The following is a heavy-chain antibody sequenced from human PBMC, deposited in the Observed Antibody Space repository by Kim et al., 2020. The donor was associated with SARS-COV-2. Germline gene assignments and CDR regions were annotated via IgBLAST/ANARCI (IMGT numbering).Heavy chain of an antibody. CDR1: GFTFSSYG. CDR2: ISYDGSNK. J-gene: IGHJ3*02. D-gene: IGHD3-9*01. CDR3: ARERVHPGYDISDDFDI. Sequence: GGSLRLSCAASGFTFSSYGMHWVRQVPGKGLEWVAVISYDGSNKYYADSVKGRFTISRDNSKNTLYMQMNSLRAEDTAVYYCARERVHPGYDISDDFDI. V-gene: IGHV3-33*05.